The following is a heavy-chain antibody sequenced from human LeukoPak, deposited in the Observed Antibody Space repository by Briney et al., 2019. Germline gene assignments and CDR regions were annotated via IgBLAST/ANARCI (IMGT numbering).Heavy chain of an antibody. Sequence: GGSLRLSCAASGFTFSGCAMSWVRQAPGEGLEWVSAIRGSGDYSYYADSVKGRFTISRDNSKNTLYLQMNSLRAEDTAIYYCAKGLFDWLSDTDYWGQGTLVTVSS. CDR3: AKGLFDWLSDTDY. CDR1: GFTFSGCA. J-gene: IGHJ4*02. CDR2: IRGSGDYS. V-gene: IGHV3-23*01. D-gene: IGHD3-9*01.